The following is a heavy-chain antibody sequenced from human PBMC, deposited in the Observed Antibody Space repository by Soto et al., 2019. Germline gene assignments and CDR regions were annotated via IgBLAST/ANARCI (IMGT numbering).Heavy chain of an antibody. CDR1: GFTFSDYA. CDR2: ISDGDGDT. J-gene: IGHJ4*02. CDR3: AKGRTYFDF. V-gene: IGHV3-23*01. Sequence: EVVLLQSGGDLVQPGGSLRLSCAASGFTFSDYAMTWVRQAPGKGLEWVSDISDGDGDTHYADSVRGRFVISRDNSKNTLFVEMNSLRAEDAAVYYCAKGRTYFDFWGQGSLVTVSS.